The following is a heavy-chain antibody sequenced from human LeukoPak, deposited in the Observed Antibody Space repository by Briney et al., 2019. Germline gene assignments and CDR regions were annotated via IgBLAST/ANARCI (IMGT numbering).Heavy chain of an antibody. D-gene: IGHD3-22*01. CDR1: GFSFSNFW. CDR2: IKNDGTIT. V-gene: IGHV3-74*01. Sequence: GGSLRLSCAVSGFSFSNFWMHWVRQAPGKGLVWVSRIKNDGTITNYADSVKGRFTISRDNTKNTLYLQMNSLRAEDTAVYYCARGAKRGLYDSSGYMVDSWGQGALVTVSS. CDR3: ARGAKRGLYDSSGYMVDS. J-gene: IGHJ4*02.